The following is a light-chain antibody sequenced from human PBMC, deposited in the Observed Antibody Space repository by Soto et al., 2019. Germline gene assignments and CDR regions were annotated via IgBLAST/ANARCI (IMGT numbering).Light chain of an antibody. CDR1: RSISDW. Sequence: DIQMTQSPSTLSPSVGDTVTITCRASRSISDWLAWYQQKPGKAPKLLIFDASTLKSGVPSRFSGSGSGTEFTLTISSLQPDDFATYYCQKYNSYSKKFGQGTKVDIK. J-gene: IGKJ1*01. CDR3: QKYNSYSKK. V-gene: IGKV1-5*01. CDR2: DAS.